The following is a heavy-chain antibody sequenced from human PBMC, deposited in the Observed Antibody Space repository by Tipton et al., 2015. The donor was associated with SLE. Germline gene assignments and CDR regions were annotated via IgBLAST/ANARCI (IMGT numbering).Heavy chain of an antibody. D-gene: IGHD3-3*01. Sequence: GLVKPSETLSLTCTVSGGSISSYYWSWIRQPPGKGLEWIGYIYYSGSTNYNPSLKSRVTISVDTSKNQFSLKLSSVTAADTAVYYCAREGPGRFSDYWGQGTLVTVSS. CDR1: GGSISSYY. V-gene: IGHV4-59*12. J-gene: IGHJ4*02. CDR3: AREGPGRFSDY. CDR2: IYYSGST.